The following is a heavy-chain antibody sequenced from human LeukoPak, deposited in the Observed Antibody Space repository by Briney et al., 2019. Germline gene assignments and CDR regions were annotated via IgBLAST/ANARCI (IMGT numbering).Heavy chain of an antibody. D-gene: IGHD4-17*01. Sequence: GGSLRLSCAASGFTFSSNYMSWVRQAPGKGPEWVSVIYSGGSTYYADSVKGRFTISRDNAKNSLYLQMNSLRAEDTAVYYCARAAPRTYDYGDYGPPTPDYWGQGTLVTVSS. J-gene: IGHJ4*02. CDR3: ARAAPRTYDYGDYGPPTPDY. V-gene: IGHV3-53*01. CDR2: IYSGGST. CDR1: GFTFSSNY.